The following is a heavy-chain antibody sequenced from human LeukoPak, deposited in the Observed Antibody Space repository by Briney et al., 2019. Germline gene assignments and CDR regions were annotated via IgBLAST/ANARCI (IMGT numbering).Heavy chain of an antibody. CDR3: AKGGEAAAGTGDYYFDY. CDR1: GFTFSSYA. D-gene: IGHD6-13*01. Sequence: GGSLRLSCAASGFTFSSYAMSWVRQAPGKGLEWVSAISGSGGSTYYADSVKGRFTISRDNSKNTLYLQMNSLGAEDTAVYYCAKGGEAAAGTGDYYFDYWGQGTLVTVSS. J-gene: IGHJ4*02. V-gene: IGHV3-23*01. CDR2: ISGSGGST.